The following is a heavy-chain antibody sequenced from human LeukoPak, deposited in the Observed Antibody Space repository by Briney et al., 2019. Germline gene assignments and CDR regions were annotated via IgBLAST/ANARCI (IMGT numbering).Heavy chain of an antibody. J-gene: IGHJ2*01. D-gene: IGHD1-26*01. CDR3: ARSPFVGGVGATSWYFDL. Sequence: PSETLSLTCTVSGASITSYYWTWIRQPPGKELEWIGNIYTSADINFNPSLKSRVTISLDASKRQFSLKLNSVSAADTAIYYCARSPFVGGVGATSWYFDLWGRGALVTASS. CDR1: GASITSYY. V-gene: IGHV4-4*09. CDR2: IYTSADI.